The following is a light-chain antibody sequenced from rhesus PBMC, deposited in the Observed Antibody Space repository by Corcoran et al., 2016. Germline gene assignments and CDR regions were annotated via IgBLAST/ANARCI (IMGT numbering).Light chain of an antibody. Sequence: DIQMTQSPSSLSASVGDRVTITCRASVNVNNYLNWYQQKQGKAPTHLIYKSSTLQSGVPSRFGGSGSGTVYTFPLSSLQPEDVATYYCQHGYGTPLTFGGGTKVDI. CDR1: VNVNNY. V-gene: IGKV1-74*01. CDR2: KSS. CDR3: QHGYGTPLT. J-gene: IGKJ4*01.